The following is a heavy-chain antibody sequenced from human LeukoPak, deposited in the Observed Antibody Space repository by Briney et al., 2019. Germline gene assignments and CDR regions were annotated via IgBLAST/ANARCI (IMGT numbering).Heavy chain of an antibody. CDR3: AKEGAYPIITYDS. V-gene: IGHV3-7*01. CDR1: GFTFSNHW. J-gene: IGHJ5*01. Sequence: GGSLTLSCAVSGFTFSNHWMNWVRHAPGEGLEWVANIKQDGSEKYYVDSVKGRFTVSRDNAKNSLYLQMNSLRAEDTAVYYCAKEGAYPIITYDSWGQGTLVTVSS. CDR2: IKQDGSEK. D-gene: IGHD3-10*01.